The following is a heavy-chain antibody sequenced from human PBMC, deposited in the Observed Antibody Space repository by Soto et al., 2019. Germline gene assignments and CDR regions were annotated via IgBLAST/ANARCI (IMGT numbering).Heavy chain of an antibody. V-gene: IGHV4-39*01. Sequence: SETLSLTCTVSGGSISSSSYYWGWIRQPPGKGLEWIGSIYYSGSTNYNPSLKSRVTISVDTSKNQFSLKLSSVTAADTAVYYCAKSSGYEPDYWGQGTLVTVSS. J-gene: IGHJ4*02. CDR3: AKSSGYEPDY. CDR1: GGSISSSSYY. CDR2: IYYSGST. D-gene: IGHD5-12*01.